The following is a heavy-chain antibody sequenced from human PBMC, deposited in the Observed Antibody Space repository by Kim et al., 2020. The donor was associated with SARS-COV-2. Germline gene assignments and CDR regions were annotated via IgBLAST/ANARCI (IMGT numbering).Heavy chain of an antibody. D-gene: IGHD4-17*01. Sequence: RGSLRLSCAVSGFSSSNYAMTWVRQAPGKGLEWVSTISNSADRTYYADSVKGRFTISRDNSKNTLYLQMNSLRAEDTALYYCAKGVMAVTNRFSFDYWGQGTLVTVSS. V-gene: IGHV3-23*01. CDR1: GFSSSNYA. J-gene: IGHJ4*02. CDR2: ISNSADRT. CDR3: AKGVMAVTNRFSFDY.